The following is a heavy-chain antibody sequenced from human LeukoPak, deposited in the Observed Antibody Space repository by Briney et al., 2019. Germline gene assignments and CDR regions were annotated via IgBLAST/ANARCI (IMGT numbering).Heavy chain of an antibody. V-gene: IGHV3-23*01. CDR2: ISGSGGST. CDR1: GFTFSSYA. Sequence: GGSLRLSCAASGFTFSSYAMSWVRQAPGKGLEWVSAISGSGGSTYYADSVKGRFTISRDNSKNTLYLQMNSLRAEDTAVYYCAKVSGIYGDYEGDFDYWGQGTLVTVSS. J-gene: IGHJ4*02. D-gene: IGHD4-17*01. CDR3: AKVSGIYGDYEGDFDY.